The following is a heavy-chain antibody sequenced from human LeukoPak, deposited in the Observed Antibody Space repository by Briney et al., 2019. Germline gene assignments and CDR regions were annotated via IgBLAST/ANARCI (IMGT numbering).Heavy chain of an antibody. Sequence: PSETLSLTCNVIGDSFTDYYWNWIRQPPGKGLEWIGYIYYNKNSNYSSSLKGRVTLSVDTSRNQFSLHLASVTAADTAMYYCARDGGLQSHFDFWGQGILVTVAS. V-gene: IGHV4-59*01. D-gene: IGHD3-16*01. J-gene: IGHJ4*02. CDR3: ARDGGLQSHFDF. CDR2: IYYNKNS. CDR1: GDSFTDYY.